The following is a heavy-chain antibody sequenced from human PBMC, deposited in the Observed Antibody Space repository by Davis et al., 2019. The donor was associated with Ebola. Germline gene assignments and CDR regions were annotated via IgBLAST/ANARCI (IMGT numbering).Heavy chain of an antibody. CDR3: ARGLLWFGEYYFDY. CDR1: GYTFTGYY. CDR2: MNPNSGNT. D-gene: IGHD3-10*01. J-gene: IGHJ4*02. V-gene: IGHV1-8*02. Sequence: AASVKVSCKASGYTFTGYYMHWVRQAPGQGLEWMGWMNPNSGNTGYAQKFQGRVTMTRNTCISTAYMELSSLRSEDTAVYYCARGLLWFGEYYFDYWGQGTLVTVSS.